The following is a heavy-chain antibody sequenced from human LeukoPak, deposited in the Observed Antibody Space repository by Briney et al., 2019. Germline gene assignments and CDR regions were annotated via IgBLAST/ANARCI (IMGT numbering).Heavy chain of an antibody. CDR3: AREGYDFWSAYYYGMDV. V-gene: IGHV4-59*12. CDR1: GGSISSYY. CDR2: IYYSGST. J-gene: IGHJ6*02. D-gene: IGHD3-3*01. Sequence: PSETLSLTCTVSGGSISSYYWSWIRQPPGKGLEWIGYIYYSGSTNYNPSLKSRVTISVDTSKNQLSLKLSSVTAADTAVYYCAREGYDFWSAYYYGMDVWGQGTTVTVSS.